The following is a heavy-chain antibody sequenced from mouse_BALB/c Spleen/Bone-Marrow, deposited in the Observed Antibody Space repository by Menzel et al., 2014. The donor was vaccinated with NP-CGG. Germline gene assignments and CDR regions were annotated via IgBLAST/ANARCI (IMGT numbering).Heavy chain of an antibody. D-gene: IGHD2-4*01. CDR1: GDSITSGY. Sequence: EVKVEESGPSLVKPSQTLSLTCSVTGDSITSGYWNWIRKFPGNKLEYMGYISYSGSTYYNPSLKSRISITRDTSKNXYYLQLNSVTTEDTATYYCAQIYYDYDGYYFDYWGQGTTLTVSS. J-gene: IGHJ2*01. CDR3: AQIYYDYDGYYFDY. V-gene: IGHV3-8*02. CDR2: ISYSGST.